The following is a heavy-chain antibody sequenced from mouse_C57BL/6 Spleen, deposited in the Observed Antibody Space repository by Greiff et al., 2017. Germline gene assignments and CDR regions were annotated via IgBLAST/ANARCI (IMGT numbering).Heavy chain of an antibody. D-gene: IGHD1-1*01. CDR1: GYTFTSYW. J-gene: IGHJ4*01. Sequence: QVQLKQPGAELVMPGASVKLSCKASGYTFTSYWMHWVKQRPGQGLEWIGEIDPSDSYTNYNQKFKGKSTLTVDKSSSTAYMQLSSLTSEDSAVYYCARVYYGSSYPYYAMDYWGQGTSVTVSS. CDR2: IDPSDSYT. CDR3: ARVYYGSSYPYYAMDY. V-gene: IGHV1-69*01.